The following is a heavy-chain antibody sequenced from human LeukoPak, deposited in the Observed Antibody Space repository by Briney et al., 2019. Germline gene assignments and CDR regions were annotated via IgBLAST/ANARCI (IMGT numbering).Heavy chain of an antibody. V-gene: IGHV4-4*07. CDR1: GGSISSYY. Sequence: SETLSLTCTVSGGSISSYYWSWIRQPAGKGLEWIGRIYTSGSTNYNPSLKSRVTMSVDTSKNQFSLKLSSVTAADTAVYYCARDTYYYDSSGYYYNLSDHWGQGTLVTVSS. D-gene: IGHD3-22*01. CDR2: IYTSGST. CDR3: ARDTYYYDSSGYYYNLSDH. J-gene: IGHJ5*02.